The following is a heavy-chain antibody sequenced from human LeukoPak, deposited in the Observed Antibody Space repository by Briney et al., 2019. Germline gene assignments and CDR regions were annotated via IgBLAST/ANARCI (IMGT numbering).Heavy chain of an antibody. CDR1: GFTFTSSA. CDR3: AKNPPLSPAWVFDY. Sequence: GGSLRLSCAASGFTFTSSAISWVRQAPGKGLEWVSAISDSGTKTYYADSVKGRFTISRDNSRNTLYLQMDSLRAEDTAVYYCAKNPPLSPAWVFDYWGQGTLVTVSS. D-gene: IGHD1-26*01. J-gene: IGHJ4*02. CDR2: ISDSGTKT. V-gene: IGHV3-23*01.